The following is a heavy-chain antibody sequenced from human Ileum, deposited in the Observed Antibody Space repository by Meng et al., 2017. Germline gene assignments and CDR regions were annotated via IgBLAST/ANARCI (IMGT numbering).Heavy chain of an antibody. CDR2: IYYSGTT. J-gene: IGHJ5*02. D-gene: IGHD3-3*01. CDR1: GDSISSGNYY. V-gene: IGHV4-31*03. CDR3: ARTYNFWSGYYEWFDP. Sequence: QVQLQESGPGLVKPSQTLSLTCPVSGDSISSGNYYWSWIRQHPGKGLEWIGYIYYSGTTYYNPSLKSRVTISVDTSKSQFSLNLSSVTAADTAVYYCARTYNFWSGYYEWFDPWGQGTLVTVSS.